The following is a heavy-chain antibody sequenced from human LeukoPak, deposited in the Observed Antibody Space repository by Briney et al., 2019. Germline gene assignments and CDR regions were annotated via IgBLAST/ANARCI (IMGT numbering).Heavy chain of an antibody. CDR1: GYSFIEYY. CDR3: VADIRLRPS. CDR2: LNSRNGAT. D-gene: IGHD4-17*01. Sequence: ASVKVSCKASGYSFIEYYMHWVRQAPGQGLEWVGMLNSRNGATKYAQKLQGRVAMTRDTSISAAYMEVTTLKSDDTAVYYCVADIRLRPSWGQGTLVIVSS. V-gene: IGHV1-2*02. J-gene: IGHJ5*02.